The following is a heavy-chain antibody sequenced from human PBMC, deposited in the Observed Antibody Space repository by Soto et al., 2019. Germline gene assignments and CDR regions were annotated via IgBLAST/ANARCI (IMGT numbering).Heavy chain of an antibody. Sequence: PWGSLRLSCASSVFTFSSYSMNWVRQAPGKGLELVSSISSSSSTIYYADSVKGRFTISRDNAKNSLYLQMNSLRDEDTAVYYCARDQYYDSSGYYQNGDYFDYWGQGTLVTVSS. V-gene: IGHV3-48*02. J-gene: IGHJ4*02. CDR3: ARDQYYDSSGYYQNGDYFDY. CDR1: VFTFSSYS. CDR2: ISSSSSTI. D-gene: IGHD3-22*01.